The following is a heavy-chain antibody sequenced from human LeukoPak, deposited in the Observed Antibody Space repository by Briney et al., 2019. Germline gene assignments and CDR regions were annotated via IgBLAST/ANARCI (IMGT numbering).Heavy chain of an antibody. V-gene: IGHV1-69*13. D-gene: IGHD6-19*01. J-gene: IGHJ4*02. Sequence: SVKVSCKASGGTFSSYAISWVRQAPGQGLEWMGGIIPIFGTANYAQKFQGRVTITADESTSTAYMELSSLRSEDTAVYYCARDQGSGWYYGYFDYWGQGTLVTVSS. CDR1: GGTFSSYA. CDR2: IIPIFGTA. CDR3: ARDQGSGWYYGYFDY.